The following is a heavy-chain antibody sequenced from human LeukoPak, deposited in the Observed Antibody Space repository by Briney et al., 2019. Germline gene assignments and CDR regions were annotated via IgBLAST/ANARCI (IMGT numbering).Heavy chain of an antibody. V-gene: IGHV3-33*01. CDR2: IWYDGSNK. CDR1: GFTFSSYG. Sequence: GGSLRLSCAASGFTFSSYGMHWVRQAPGKGLEWVAVIWYDGSNKYYADSVKGRFTISRENAKNSLYLQMNSLRAGDTAVYYCARAPGGDYYDSSGYPFDYWGQGTLVTVSS. J-gene: IGHJ4*02. D-gene: IGHD3-22*01. CDR3: ARAPGGDYYDSSGYPFDY.